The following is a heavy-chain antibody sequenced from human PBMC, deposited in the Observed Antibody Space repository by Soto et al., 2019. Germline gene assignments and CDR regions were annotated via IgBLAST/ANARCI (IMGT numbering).Heavy chain of an antibody. Sequence: ASVKVSCKASGYSFSSSYMHWVRQPLGQGLEWMGWINPNSGGTNYAQKFQGRVTMTRDTSISTAYMELSRLRSDDTAVYYCARSPRHYSTGWFDPWGQGTLVTVSS. CDR2: INPNSGGT. D-gene: IGHD2-8*02. CDR3: ARSPRHYSTGWFDP. V-gene: IGHV1-2*02. J-gene: IGHJ5*02. CDR1: GYSFSSSY.